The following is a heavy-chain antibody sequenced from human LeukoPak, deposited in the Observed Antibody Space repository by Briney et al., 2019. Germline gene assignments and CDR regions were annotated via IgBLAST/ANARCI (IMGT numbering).Heavy chain of an antibody. CDR1: GFTVSSNY. D-gene: IGHD3-16*02. CDR3: ARLRLGELSSFDY. Sequence: GGSLRLSCAASGFTVSSNYMSWVRQAPGKGLEWVSVIYSGGSTYCADSVKGRFTISRDNFKNTLYLQMNSLRAEDTAVYYCARLRLGELSSFDYWGQGTLVTVSS. V-gene: IGHV3-53*01. J-gene: IGHJ4*02. CDR2: IYSGGST.